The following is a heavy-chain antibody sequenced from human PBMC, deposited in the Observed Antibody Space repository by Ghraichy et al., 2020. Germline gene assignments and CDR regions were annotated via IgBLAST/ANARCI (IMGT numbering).Heavy chain of an antibody. CDR3: ARYCSGGSCYSGVSDRYMDV. CDR2: IYYSGST. D-gene: IGHD2-15*01. CDR1: GGSISSSSYY. V-gene: IGHV4-39*01. Sequence: SETLSLTCTVSGGSISSSSYYWGWIRQPPGKGLEWIGSIYYSGSTYYNPSLKNRVTISVDTSKNQFSLKLSSVTAADTAVYYCARYCSGGSCYSGVSDRYMDVWGKGTTVTVSS. J-gene: IGHJ6*03.